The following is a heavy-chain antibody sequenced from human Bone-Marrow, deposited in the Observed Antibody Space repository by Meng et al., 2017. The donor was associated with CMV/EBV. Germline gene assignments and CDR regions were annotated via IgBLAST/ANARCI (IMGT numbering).Heavy chain of an antibody. D-gene: IGHD4-11*01. CDR2: ISSSSSYI. Sequence: GESLKISCAASGFTFSSYSMNWVRQAPGKGLEWVSSISSSSSYIYYADSVKGRFTISRDNAKNSLYLQMNSLRAEDTAVYYCAREDYSNYNAFDIWGRGTMVTVSS. J-gene: IGHJ3*02. CDR1: GFTFSSYS. CDR3: AREDYSNYNAFDI. V-gene: IGHV3-21*01.